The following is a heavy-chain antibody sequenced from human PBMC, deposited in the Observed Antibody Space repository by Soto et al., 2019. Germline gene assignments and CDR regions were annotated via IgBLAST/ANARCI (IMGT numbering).Heavy chain of an antibody. CDR1: GGSFSGYY. Sequence: SETLSLSCTVYGGSFSGYYWSWIRQPPGKGLEWIGEINHSGSTNYNPSLKSRVTISVDTSKNQFSLKLSSVTAADTAVYYCARVGGYYDFWSGYPYFDYWGQGTLVTSPQ. CDR3: ARVGGYYDFWSGYPYFDY. D-gene: IGHD3-3*01. V-gene: IGHV4-34*01. J-gene: IGHJ4*02. CDR2: INHSGST.